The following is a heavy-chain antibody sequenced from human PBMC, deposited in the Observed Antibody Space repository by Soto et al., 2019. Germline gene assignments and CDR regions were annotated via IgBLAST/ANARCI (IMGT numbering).Heavy chain of an antibody. CDR1: GGTFSSYA. CDR3: ASRIAAAGTGPYYYYGMDV. D-gene: IGHD6-13*01. CDR2: IIPIFGTA. V-gene: IGHV1-69*13. Sequence: SVKVSCKASGGTFSSYAISWVRQAPGQGLEWMGGIIPIFGTANYAQKFQGRVTITADESTSTAYMELSSLRSEDTAVYYCASRIAAAGTGPYYYYGMDVWGQGTTVTVSS. J-gene: IGHJ6*02.